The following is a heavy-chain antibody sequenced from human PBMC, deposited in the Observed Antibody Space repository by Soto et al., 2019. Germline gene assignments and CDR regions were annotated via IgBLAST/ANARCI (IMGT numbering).Heavy chain of an antibody. V-gene: IGHV4-59*01. CDR3: ARDLWGYCGTDCYPLDV. CDR1: GGSISSFY. J-gene: IGHJ6*02. D-gene: IGHD2-21*02. CDR2: IYYSGST. Sequence: SETLSLTCTVSGGSISSFYWSWIRQPPGKGLEWIGYIYYSGSTNYNPSLKSRVTISVDTSKNQFSLKLNSVTAADTAVYYCARDLWGYCGTDCYPLDVWGQGTTVTVSS.